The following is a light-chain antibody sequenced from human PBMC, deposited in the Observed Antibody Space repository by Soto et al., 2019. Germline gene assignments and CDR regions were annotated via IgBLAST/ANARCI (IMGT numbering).Light chain of an antibody. CDR3: QKYNSAPLT. V-gene: IGKV1-5*01. CDR1: QSISSW. J-gene: IGKJ4*01. Sequence: DIRMTQSPSTLSASVGDRVTITCRASQSISSWLAWYQQKPGKAPKLLIYDASSLERGVPSRFRGSGSGTEFTLTISSLQPDDVATYYCQKYNSAPLTFGGGTKVDNK. CDR2: DAS.